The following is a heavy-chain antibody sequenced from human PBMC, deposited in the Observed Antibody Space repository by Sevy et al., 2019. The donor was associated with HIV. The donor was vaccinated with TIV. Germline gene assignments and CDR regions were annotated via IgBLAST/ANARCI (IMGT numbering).Heavy chain of an antibody. Sequence: GGSLRLSCAASGFSFSSYGMHWVRQAPGKGLEWMSYIQYDGSNKDYGDSVKGLFTISRDNSKNTLYLQMNSLRVEDTAVFYCVKEGGGEGGDHWGQGTLVTVSS. V-gene: IGHV3-30*02. CDR3: VKEGGGEGGDH. J-gene: IGHJ4*02. D-gene: IGHD2-21*01. CDR1: GFSFSSYG. CDR2: IQYDGSNK.